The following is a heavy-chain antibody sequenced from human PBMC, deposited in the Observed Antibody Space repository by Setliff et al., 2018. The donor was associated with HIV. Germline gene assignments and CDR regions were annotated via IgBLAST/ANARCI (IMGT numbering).Heavy chain of an antibody. CDR2: IKQDGSEK. V-gene: IGHV3-7*01. CDR1: GFTFINYW. Sequence: GGSLRLSCSASGFTFINYWMSWVRQAPGKGLEWVASIKQDGSEKSYVDSVKGRFTISRDNAKNSLSLQMNSLRAEDAAFYYCARDEGYNYGHTYFDYWGQGALVTVSS. D-gene: IGHD5-18*01. J-gene: IGHJ4*02. CDR3: ARDEGYNYGHTYFDY.